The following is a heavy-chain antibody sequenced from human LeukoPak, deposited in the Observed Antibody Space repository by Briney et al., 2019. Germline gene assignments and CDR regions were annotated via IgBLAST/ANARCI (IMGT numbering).Heavy chain of an antibody. CDR2: IKQDGSEK. Sequence: PGGSLRPSCAASGFTFSSYWMSWVRQAPGKGLEWVANIKQDGSEKYYVDSVKGRFTISRDNAQNSLYLQMNSLKVEDTALYYCARDKVTYWGPGTLVTVSS. J-gene: IGHJ4*02. V-gene: IGHV3-7*01. CDR1: GFTFSSYW. CDR3: ARDKVTY.